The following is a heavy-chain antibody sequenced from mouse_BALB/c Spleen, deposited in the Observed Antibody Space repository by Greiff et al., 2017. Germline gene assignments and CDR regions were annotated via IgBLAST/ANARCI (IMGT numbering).Heavy chain of an antibody. J-gene: IGHJ2*01. CDR3: ARAYYYGSSYVTFDY. D-gene: IGHD1-1*01. V-gene: IGHV1-4*01. CDR2: INPSSGYT. CDR1: GYTFTSYT. Sequence: QVQLQQSGAELARPGASVKMSCKASGYTFTSYTMHWVKQRPGQGLEWIGYINPSSGYTNYNQKFKDKATLTADKSSSTAYMQLSSLTSEDSAVYYCARAYYYGSSYVTFDYWGQGTTLTVSS.